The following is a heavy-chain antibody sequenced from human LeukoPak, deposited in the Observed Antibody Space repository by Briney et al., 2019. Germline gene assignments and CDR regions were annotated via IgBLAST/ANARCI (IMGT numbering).Heavy chain of an antibody. V-gene: IGHV4-59*12. CDR3: AREGEYCSSTSCYTHWYFDL. J-gene: IGHJ2*01. CDR2: IYYSGST. CDR1: GGSISSYY. D-gene: IGHD2-2*02. Sequence: SETLSLTCTVSGGSISSYYWSWIRQPPGKGLEWIGYIYYSGSTYYNPSLKSRVTISVDTSKNQFSLKLSSVTAADTAVYYCAREGEYCSSTSCYTHWYFDLWGRGTLVTVSS.